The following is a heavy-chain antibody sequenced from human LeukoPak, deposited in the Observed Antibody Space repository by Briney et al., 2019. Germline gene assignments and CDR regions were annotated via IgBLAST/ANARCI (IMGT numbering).Heavy chain of an antibody. CDR2: IYPGDSDT. CDR3: ARGGLDIVVVPAAQNWFDP. V-gene: IGHV5-51*01. D-gene: IGHD2-2*01. J-gene: IGHJ5*02. CDR1: GYSFTSYW. Sequence: GESLKISCKGSGYSFTSYWIGWVRQMPGKGLEWMGIIYPGDSDTRYSPSFQGQVTISADKSISTAHLQWSSLKASDTAMYYCARGGLDIVVVPAAQNWFDPWGQGTLVTVSS.